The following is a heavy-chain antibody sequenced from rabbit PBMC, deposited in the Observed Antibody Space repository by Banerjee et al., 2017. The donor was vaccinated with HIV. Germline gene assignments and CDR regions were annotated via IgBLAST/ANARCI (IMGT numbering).Heavy chain of an antibody. J-gene: IGHJ4*01. CDR3: ARDLAGVIGWNFDL. CDR2: IYAGSSGSA. D-gene: IGHD4-1*01. V-gene: IGHV1S40*01. CDR1: GFDLSTDYYY. Sequence: QSLEESGGGLVKPEGSLTLTCKASGFDLSTDYYYMCWVRQAPGKGLEWIGTIYAGSSGSAYYASWVNGRFTISKTSSTTVTLQMTSLTAADTATYFCARDLAGVIGWNFDLWGPGTLVTVS.